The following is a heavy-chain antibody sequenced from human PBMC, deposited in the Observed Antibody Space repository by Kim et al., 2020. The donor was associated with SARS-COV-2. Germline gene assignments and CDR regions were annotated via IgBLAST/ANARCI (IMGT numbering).Heavy chain of an antibody. J-gene: IGHJ3*02. V-gene: IGHV3-23*01. CDR1: GVTFSSYA. D-gene: IGHD3-22*01. CDR2: ISGSGGST. Sequence: GGSLRLSCAASGVTFSSYAMSWVRQAPGKGLEWVSAISGSGGSTYYADSVKGRFTISRDNSKNTLYLQMNSLRAEDTAVYYCAKDSYYYDSSGLDAFDIWGQGTMVTVSS. CDR3: AKDSYYYDSSGLDAFDI.